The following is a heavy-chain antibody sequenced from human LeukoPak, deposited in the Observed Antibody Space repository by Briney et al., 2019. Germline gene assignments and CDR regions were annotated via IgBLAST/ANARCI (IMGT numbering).Heavy chain of an antibody. V-gene: IGHV3-21*01. J-gene: IGHJ4*02. D-gene: IGHD1-20*01. Sequence: GGSLRLSCAASGFTFSSYSMNWVRQAPGKGLEWVSSISSSSSYIYYADSVKGRFTISRDNSKNTLYLQMNSLRTEDTAVYFCAKDRGNWTYSSDYWGQGTLVTVSS. CDR3: AKDRGNWTYSSDY. CDR2: ISSSSSYI. CDR1: GFTFSSYS.